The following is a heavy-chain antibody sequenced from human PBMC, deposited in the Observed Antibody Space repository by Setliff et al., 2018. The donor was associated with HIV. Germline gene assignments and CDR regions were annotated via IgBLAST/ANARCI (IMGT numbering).Heavy chain of an antibody. D-gene: IGHD3-22*01. CDR1: GFPFSDYY. CDR2: ISTSGSSR. Sequence: LRLSCAASGFPFSDYYMSWIRQAPGKGLEWISYISTSGSSRNFADSVKGRFTISRDSAKNSLYLQMNSLRAEDTAVYYCATGGYYDSFRNWGQGTLVTVSS. V-gene: IGHV3-11*01. J-gene: IGHJ1*01. CDR3: ATGGYYDSFRN.